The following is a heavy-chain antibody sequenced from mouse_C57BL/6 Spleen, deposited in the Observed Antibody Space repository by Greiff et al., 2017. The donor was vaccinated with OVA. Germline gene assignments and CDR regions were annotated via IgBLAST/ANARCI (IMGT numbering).Heavy chain of an antibody. D-gene: IGHD1-1*01. Sequence: DVKLQESGPGLVKPSQSLSLTCSVTGYSITSGYYWNWIRQFPGNKLEWMGYISYDGSNNYNPSLKNRISITRDTSKNQFFLKLNSVTTEDTATYYCAREGTTGEDYWGQGTTLTVSS. CDR2: ISYDGSN. CDR3: AREGTTGEDY. V-gene: IGHV3-6*01. J-gene: IGHJ2*01. CDR1: GYSITSGYY.